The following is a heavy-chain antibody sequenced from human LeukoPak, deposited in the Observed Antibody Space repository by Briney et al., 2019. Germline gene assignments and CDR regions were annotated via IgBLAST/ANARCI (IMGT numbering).Heavy chain of an antibody. Sequence: ASETLSLTCTVSGGSISSYYWSWIRQPPGKGLEWIGEINHSGSTNYNPSLKSRVTISVDTSKNQFSLKLSSVTAADTAVYYCARKGRAAAGLWGQGTLVTVSS. V-gene: IGHV4-34*01. D-gene: IGHD6-13*01. CDR1: GGSISSYY. J-gene: IGHJ4*02. CDR3: ARKGRAAAGL. CDR2: INHSGST.